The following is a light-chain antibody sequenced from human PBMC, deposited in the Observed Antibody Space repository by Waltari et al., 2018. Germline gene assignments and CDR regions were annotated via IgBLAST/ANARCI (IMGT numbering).Light chain of an antibody. Sequence: EIVLTQSPGTLSLSPGERVTLSSRASQSLSSDYLAWYQQKPGQAPRLLIYGASTRDTGIPDRFSGSGSGTDFTLTISRLEPEDFAVYCCQQYGTSPPTFGQGTKLEIK. CDR2: GAS. CDR1: QSLSSDY. J-gene: IGKJ2*01. V-gene: IGKV3-20*01. CDR3: QQYGTSPPT.